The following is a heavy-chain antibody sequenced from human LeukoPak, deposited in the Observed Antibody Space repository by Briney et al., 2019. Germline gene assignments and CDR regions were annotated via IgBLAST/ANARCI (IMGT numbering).Heavy chain of an antibody. Sequence: ASVKVSCKASGGTFSSYTISWVRQAPGQGLEWMGGIIPILGIANYAQKFQGRVTTTADKSTSTAYMELSSLRSEDTAVYYCARDLSYGWFYPWGQGTLVTVSS. V-gene: IGHV1-69*10. CDR2: IIPILGIA. D-gene: IGHD4-17*01. J-gene: IGHJ5*02. CDR3: ARDLSYGWFYP. CDR1: GGTFSSYT.